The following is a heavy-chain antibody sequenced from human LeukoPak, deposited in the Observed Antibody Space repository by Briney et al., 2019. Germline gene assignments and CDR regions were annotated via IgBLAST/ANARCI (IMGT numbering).Heavy chain of an antibody. CDR2: INPLRGIT. V-gene: IGHV1-46*01. J-gene: IGHJ5*02. CDR1: GYTFTDYY. Sequence: GASVKVSCKASGYTFTDYYVHWVRQAPGLGLEWMGIINPLRGITIYAQKFQGRVTMTSDTSTNTVYMELSSLISEDTAVYYCTRTIGYRPVAGLKEEWFDPWGQGTLVTVSS. CDR3: TRTIGYRPVAGLKEEWFDP. D-gene: IGHD6-19*01.